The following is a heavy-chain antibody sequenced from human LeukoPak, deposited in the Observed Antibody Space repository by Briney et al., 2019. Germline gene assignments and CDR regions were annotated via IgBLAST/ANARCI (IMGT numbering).Heavy chain of an antibody. CDR1: GFTFSGYI. Sequence: GGSLRLSCAAPGFTFSGYIKNWVRQAPGKGLEWISFIGTSGNTIYYADSVKGRFTVSRDNAKNSLYLQMNSLRAEDTAVYYCARDQWLDYWGQGTLVTVSS. D-gene: IGHD6-19*01. J-gene: IGHJ4*02. CDR3: ARDQWLDY. CDR2: IGTSGNTI. V-gene: IGHV3-48*01.